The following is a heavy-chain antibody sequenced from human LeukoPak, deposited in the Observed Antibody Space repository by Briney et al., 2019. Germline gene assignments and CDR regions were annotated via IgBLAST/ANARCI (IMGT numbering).Heavy chain of an antibody. V-gene: IGHV4-4*07. CDR1: GGSFSNFF. CDR2: IYTGATS. D-gene: IGHD6-19*01. CDR3: ARETAVAGRGVDY. Sequence: KPSETLSLTCAVSGGSFSNFFWSWIRQPAGKGLEWIGRIYTGATSNYNPSLKSRVTMSLDTSKNHFSLNLTSVTAADTAVYYCARETAVAGRGVDYWGQGTLVTVSS. J-gene: IGHJ4*02.